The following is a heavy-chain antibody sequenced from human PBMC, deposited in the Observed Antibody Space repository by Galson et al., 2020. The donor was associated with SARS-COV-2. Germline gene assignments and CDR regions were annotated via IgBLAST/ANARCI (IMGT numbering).Heavy chain of an antibody. CDR3: ARGHGTDI. CDR2: ISSNGDIT. J-gene: IGHJ3*02. CDR1: GFTFSTYL. V-gene: IGHV3-64*01. Sequence: GESLKISCAASGFTFSTYLMYWVRQAPGKGLEYVSAISSNGDITYYANSVKGRITISRDNSKNTLYLQMGSLRIDDMAVYYCARGHGTDIWGQGTMVTVSS.